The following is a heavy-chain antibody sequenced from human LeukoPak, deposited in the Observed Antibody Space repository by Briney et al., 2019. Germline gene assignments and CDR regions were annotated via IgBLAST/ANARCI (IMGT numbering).Heavy chain of an antibody. CDR2: IYTSGST. D-gene: IGHD3-3*01. V-gene: IGHV4-61*02. CDR1: GGSISSGSYY. CDR3: ARGLARAIFGAVIHYYYYGMDV. J-gene: IGHJ6*02. Sequence: SQTLSLTCTVSGGSISSGSYYWSWIRQPAGKGLEWIGRIYTSGSTNYNPSLKSRVTISVDTSKNQFSLKLSSVTAADTAVYYCARGLARAIFGAVIHYYYYGMDVWGRGTTVTVSS.